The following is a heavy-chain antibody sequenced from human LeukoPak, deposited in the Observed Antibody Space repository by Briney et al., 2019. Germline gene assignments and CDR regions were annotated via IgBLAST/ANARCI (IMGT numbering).Heavy chain of an antibody. CDR1: GFTYSSYG. CDR2: ISYDGSNK. J-gene: IGHJ6*02. CDR3: AKAVSSGYSYPINYYYGRDV. Sequence: GRSLRLSCAASGFTYSSYGMHWVRQAPGKGLEWVAVISYDGSNKYYADSVKGRFTISRDNSKNTLYLQMNSLRAEDTAVYYCAKAVSSGYSYPINYYYGRDVWGQGTTVTVSS. D-gene: IGHD3-22*01. V-gene: IGHV3-30*18.